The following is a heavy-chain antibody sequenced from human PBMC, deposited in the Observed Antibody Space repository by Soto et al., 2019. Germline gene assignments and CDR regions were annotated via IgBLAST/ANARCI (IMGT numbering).Heavy chain of an antibody. V-gene: IGHV1-3*01. J-gene: IGHJ4*02. CDR1: GYTFTSYA. CDR3: ARDSQVATIIFDY. Sequence: QVQLVQSGAEVKKPGASVKVSCKASGYTFTSYAMHWVRQAPGQRLEWMGWINAGNGNTKYSQKFQGRVTITSDTYASTAYMELSSLRSEDTAVYYCARDSQVATIIFDYWGQGTLVTVSS. D-gene: IGHD5-12*01. CDR2: INAGNGNT.